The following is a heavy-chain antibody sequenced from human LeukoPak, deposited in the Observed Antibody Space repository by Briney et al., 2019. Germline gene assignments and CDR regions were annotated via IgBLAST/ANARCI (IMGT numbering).Heavy chain of an antibody. CDR1: GFTFSSYA. CDR3: ARVIRSTGWYVDY. Sequence: GGSLRLSCAASGFTFSSYAMSWVRQAPGKGLEWVSAISGSGGSTYYADSVKGRFTISRDNSKNTLYLQMSSLKAEDTAVYYCARVIRSTGWYVDYWGQGTLVTVSS. D-gene: IGHD6-19*01. J-gene: IGHJ4*02. V-gene: IGHV3-23*01. CDR2: ISGSGGST.